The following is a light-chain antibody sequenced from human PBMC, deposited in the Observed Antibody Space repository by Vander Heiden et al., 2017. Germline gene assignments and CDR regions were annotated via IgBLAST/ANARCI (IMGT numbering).Light chain of an antibody. V-gene: IGKV3-15*01. CDR1: QSISIN. CDR3: HQYYNWRSWT. J-gene: IGKJ1*01. CDR2: GAS. Sequence: EIVMTQPLATLSLYPGERATLPCRASQSISINLARYQLKPGQAPRLLIYGASTRATGLPARFSGSGSGTEFTLTISSLQSEDFAVYYCHQYYNWRSWTFGQGTKVEIK.